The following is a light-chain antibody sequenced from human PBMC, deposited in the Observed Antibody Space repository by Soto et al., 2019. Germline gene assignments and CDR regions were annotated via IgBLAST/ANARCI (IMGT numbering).Light chain of an antibody. J-gene: IGKJ2*01. Sequence: DIQMTQSPSSVSASVGDRVTITCRASQGISTWLAWYQQKPGSAPKLLISAASSLQSGVPSRFVGSGSGTYFTLTITSLQPEDFATYYCLQSDTFPLTFGPGTKLQIK. CDR3: LQSDTFPLT. CDR1: QGISTW. CDR2: AAS. V-gene: IGKV1-12*01.